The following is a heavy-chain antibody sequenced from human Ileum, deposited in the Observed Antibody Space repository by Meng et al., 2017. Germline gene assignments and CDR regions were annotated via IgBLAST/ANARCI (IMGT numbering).Heavy chain of an antibody. Sequence: QVQLVQSGAELKKPGASVKVSCKASGYTLTTYGISWVRQAPGQGLEWMGWMNTDKGNTNYAQKFQVRVTMTRDTSTGTVYMRLRSVRSDDVDVYYSATEDTYNGGDYWGQGTLVTVSS. CDR3: ATEDTYNGGDY. V-gene: IGHV1-18*03. J-gene: IGHJ4*02. CDR2: MNTDKGNT. CDR1: GYTLTTYG. D-gene: IGHD1-1*01.